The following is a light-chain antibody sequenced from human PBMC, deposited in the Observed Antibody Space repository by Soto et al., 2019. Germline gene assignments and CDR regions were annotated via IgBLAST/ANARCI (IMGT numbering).Light chain of an antibody. CDR2: DVS. Sequence: QSALTQPAPVSGSPGQSITISCTGTSSDVGGYNYVSWYQQHPGKAPKLMIYDVSSRPSGVSYRFSGSKSGNTASLTISGLQAEDEADYYCSSYTTSNTRYVFGTGTKLTVL. V-gene: IGLV2-14*01. CDR1: SSDVGGYNY. CDR3: SSYTTSNTRYV. J-gene: IGLJ1*01.